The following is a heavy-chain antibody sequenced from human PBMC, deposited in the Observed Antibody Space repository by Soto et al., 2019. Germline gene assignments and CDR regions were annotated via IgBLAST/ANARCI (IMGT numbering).Heavy chain of an antibody. J-gene: IGHJ6*03. V-gene: IGHV4-34*01. CDR1: GGSFSGYY. Sequence: SETLSLTCAVYGGSFSGYYWSWIRQPPGKGLEWIGEINHSGSTNYNPSLKSRVTISVDTSKNQFSLKLSSVTAADTAVYYCARGDYGDYVLKHYYYYMDVWGKGTTVTVSS. CDR2: INHSGST. D-gene: IGHD4-17*01. CDR3: ARGDYGDYVLKHYYYYMDV.